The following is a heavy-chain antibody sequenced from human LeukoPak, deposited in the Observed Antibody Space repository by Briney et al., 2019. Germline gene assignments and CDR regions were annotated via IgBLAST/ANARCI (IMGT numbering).Heavy chain of an antibody. CDR3: ASDRYYYDSSGYYNY. CDR1: GGTFSSYA. V-gene: IGHV1-69*05. Sequence: ASVKVSCKASGGTFSSYAISWVRQAPGQGLEWMGRIIPIFGTANYAQKFQGRVTITTDESTSTAYMELSSLRSEGTAVYYCASDRYYYDSSGYYNYWGQGTLVTVSS. J-gene: IGHJ4*02. CDR2: IIPIFGTA. D-gene: IGHD3-22*01.